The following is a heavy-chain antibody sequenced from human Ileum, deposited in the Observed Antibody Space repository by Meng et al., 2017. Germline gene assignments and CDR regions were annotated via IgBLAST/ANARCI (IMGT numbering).Heavy chain of an antibody. J-gene: IGHJ5*02. CDR2: IQPDGSDR. V-gene: IGHV3-7*01. CDR3: AKDMEGGTRGLGGS. CDR1: GFIFNNYW. D-gene: IGHD3-10*01. Sequence: GESLKISCEGSGFIFNNYWMTWFRQAPGKGLEWVANIQPDGSDRHYVDSVKGRFSVSRDNTKNSMNLQMNSLRAEDTAVYYCAKDMEGGTRGLGGSWGQGALVTVSS.